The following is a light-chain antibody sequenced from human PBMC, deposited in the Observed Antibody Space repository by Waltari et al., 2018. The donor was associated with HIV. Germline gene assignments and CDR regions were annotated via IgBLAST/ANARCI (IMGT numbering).Light chain of an antibody. CDR3: QQNFSVPLT. Sequence: DIPLTQSPSSLSASPGDSVAMTCRASQSISSNLNWYRQRPGKAPKLLIYDANNVKGGVPSRFSGSGSGTDFSLTISGLQAEDIVSYYCQQNFSVPLTFGHGTKVDV. CDR1: QSISSN. J-gene: IGKJ3*01. CDR2: DAN. V-gene: IGKV1-39*01.